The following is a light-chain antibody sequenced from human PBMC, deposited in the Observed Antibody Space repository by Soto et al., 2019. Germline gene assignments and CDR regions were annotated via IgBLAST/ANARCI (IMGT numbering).Light chain of an antibody. CDR2: DNN. CDR3: GTWDSFLSAGV. Sequence: QSALTQPSSVSAAPGQKVTISCSGSNSNIGKNFVSWYQQFPGAAPKLLIYDNNRRPSGIVDRFSGSKSGTSATLDIAGLQSGDEANYYCGTWDSFLSAGVFGGGTKVTVL. CDR1: NSNIGKNF. V-gene: IGLV1-51*01. J-gene: IGLJ3*02.